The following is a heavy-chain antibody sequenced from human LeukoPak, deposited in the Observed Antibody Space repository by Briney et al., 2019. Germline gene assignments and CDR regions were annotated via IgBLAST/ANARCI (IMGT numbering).Heavy chain of an antibody. Sequence: GGSLRLSCAASGSTFDDYTMHWVRQAPGKGLEWVSLISWDGGSTYYADSVKGRFTISRDNSKNSLYLQMNSLRTEDTALYYCATGTDGSENYFDYWGQGTLVTVSS. V-gene: IGHV3-43*01. CDR3: ATGTDGSENYFDY. J-gene: IGHJ4*02. CDR1: GSTFDDYT. D-gene: IGHD3-10*01. CDR2: ISWDGGST.